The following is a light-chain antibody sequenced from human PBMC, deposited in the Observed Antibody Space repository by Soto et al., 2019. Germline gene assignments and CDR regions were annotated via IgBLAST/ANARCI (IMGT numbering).Light chain of an antibody. CDR1: RSIGTL. Sequence: DIHMTQSPSSLSASVGDRVTITCRASRSIGTLLHWYQHKPGKAPNLLISAASNLQSGVPSRFTGSGSGTDFTLTISSLQPGDFATYFCQQTFTSPPTFGRGTQVEMK. J-gene: IGKJ2*01. CDR2: AAS. V-gene: IGKV1-39*01. CDR3: QQTFTSPPT.